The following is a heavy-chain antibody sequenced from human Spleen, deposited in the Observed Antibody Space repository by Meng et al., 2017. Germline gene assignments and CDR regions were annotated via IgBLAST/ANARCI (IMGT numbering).Heavy chain of an antibody. Sequence: GSLRLSCTVSGGSIISNNWWSWVRQAPGKGLEWIGSIYYSGSTYYNPSLKSRVTISVDTSKNQFSLKLSSVTAADTAVYYCARAVADQNWFDPWGQGTLVTVSS. V-gene: IGHV4-4*02. CDR1: GGSIISNNW. J-gene: IGHJ5*02. D-gene: IGHD6-19*01. CDR3: ARAVADQNWFDP. CDR2: IYYSGST.